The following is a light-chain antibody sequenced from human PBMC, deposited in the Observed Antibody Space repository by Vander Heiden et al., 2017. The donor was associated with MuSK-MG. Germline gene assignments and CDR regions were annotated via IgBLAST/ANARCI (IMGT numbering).Light chain of an antibody. CDR2: DTS. Sequence: QAVVTQESSLTVSPGGTVTVTCCSNIGAVTSGQFTYWFLQNPGQGPMTLIDDTSNKHSWTPSRFSGSRLGGKAALTLSGAQPEDEADYYCMLCYSGPWVFGGGTRLTVL. J-gene: IGLJ3*02. CDR3: MLCYSGPWV. CDR1: IGAVTSGQF. V-gene: IGLV7-46*01.